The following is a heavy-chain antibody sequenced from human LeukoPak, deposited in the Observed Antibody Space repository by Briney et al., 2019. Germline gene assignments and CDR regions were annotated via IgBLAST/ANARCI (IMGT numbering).Heavy chain of an antibody. J-gene: IGHJ4*02. CDR3: ARRSQSFDY. CDR1: GGSISSYY. D-gene: IGHD3-10*01. Sequence: PWETLSLTCTVSGGSISSYYWSWIRQPPGKGLEWIGYIYYSGSTNYNPSLKSRVTISVDTSKNQFSLTLSSVTAADTAVYYCARRSQSFDYWGQGTLVTVSS. CDR2: IYYSGST. V-gene: IGHV4-59*08.